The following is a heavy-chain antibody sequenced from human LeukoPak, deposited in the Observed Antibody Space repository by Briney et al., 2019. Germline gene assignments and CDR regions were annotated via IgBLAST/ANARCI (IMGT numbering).Heavy chain of an antibody. D-gene: IGHD3-9*01. V-gene: IGHV3-53*01. CDR1: GFTVSYNY. CDR3: ASTPPRYLGYFDY. Sequence: GRSLRLSCAASGFTVSYNYMSWVRQAPGKGLEWVSVIYSGGSTYYADSVKGRFTISRDNSKNTLYFQMNSLRAEDTAVYYCASTPPRYLGYFDYWGQGTLVTVSS. J-gene: IGHJ4*02. CDR2: IYSGGST.